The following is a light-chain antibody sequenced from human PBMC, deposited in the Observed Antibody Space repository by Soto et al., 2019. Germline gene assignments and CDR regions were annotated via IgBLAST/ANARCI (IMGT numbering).Light chain of an antibody. Sequence: QSALTQPASVSGSPGQSITISCTGSGRDIGAYDYVSWYQQHPGKAPKLLIYGVNNRPSGVSYRFSASKSAFTASLTISGLQAEDEAHYYCCSYARGSTYVFGTGTKVTVL. J-gene: IGLJ1*01. CDR2: GVN. CDR1: GRDIGAYDY. V-gene: IGLV2-14*01. CDR3: CSYARGSTYV.